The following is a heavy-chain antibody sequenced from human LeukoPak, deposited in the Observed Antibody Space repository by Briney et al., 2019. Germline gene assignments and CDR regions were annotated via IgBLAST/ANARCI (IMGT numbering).Heavy chain of an antibody. Sequence: GGALRLSCAASGFTFSSYAMSCVRQAPGKGLECVSAISGSGGSTYYADSVKGRFTISRDNSKDTLNLKMKSLGAEDTAVYYCAKELGSGWDTWYYYYGMDVWGQGTTVTVSS. CDR1: GFTFSSYA. J-gene: IGHJ6*02. V-gene: IGHV3-23*01. CDR3: AKELGSGWDTWYYYYGMDV. D-gene: IGHD6-19*01. CDR2: ISGSGGST.